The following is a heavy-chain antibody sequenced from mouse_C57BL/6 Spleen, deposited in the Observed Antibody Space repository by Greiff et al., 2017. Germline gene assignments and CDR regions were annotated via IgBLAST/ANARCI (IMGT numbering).Heavy chain of an antibody. V-gene: IGHV5-6*01. D-gene: IGHD1-1*01. CDR2: ISSGGSYT. Sequence: EVQGVESGGDLVKPGGSLKLSCAASGFTFSSYGMSWVRQTPDKRLEWVATISSGGSYTYYPDSVKGRFTISRDNAKNTLYLQLSSLKSEDTAMYYGARPPPYYYGSSYGEVDYWGQGTSVTVSS. CDR1: GFTFSSYG. J-gene: IGHJ4*01. CDR3: ARPPPYYYGSSYGEVDY.